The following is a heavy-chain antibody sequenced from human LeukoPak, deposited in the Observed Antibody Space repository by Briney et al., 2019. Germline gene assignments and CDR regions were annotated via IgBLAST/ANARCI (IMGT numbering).Heavy chain of an antibody. CDR1: GDSVSSNSAG. CDR3: GSRRTAMFGVIKGPIDY. Sequence: SQTLSLTCAISGDSVSSNSAGWNWIRQSPSSGLEWLGRTYYRSKWYNDYAVSVKSRITINPDTSKNQFSLQLNSVTPEDTAVYYCGSRRTAMFGVIKGPIDYWGQGTLVTVSS. CDR2: TYYRSKWYN. D-gene: IGHD3-3*01. V-gene: IGHV6-1*01. J-gene: IGHJ4*02.